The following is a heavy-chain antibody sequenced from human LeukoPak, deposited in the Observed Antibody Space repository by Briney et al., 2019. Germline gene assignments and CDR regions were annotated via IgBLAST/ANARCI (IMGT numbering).Heavy chain of an antibody. CDR1: GFTFDDYG. CDR2: ISWNSASV. V-gene: IGHV3-9*01. J-gene: IGHJ4*02. D-gene: IGHD6-13*01. CDR3: AKDYGYSSSRYDY. Sequence: GGSLRLSCEASGFTFDDYGMHWVRQAPGKSLEWVSTISWNSASVGYVDSVKGRFTISRDNAKKTLYLQMNSLRPEDTALYYCAKDYGYSSSRYDYWGQGTLVTVSS.